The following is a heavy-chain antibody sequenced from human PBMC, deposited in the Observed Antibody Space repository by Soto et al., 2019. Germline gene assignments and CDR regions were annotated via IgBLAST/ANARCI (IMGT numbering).Heavy chain of an antibody. CDR3: ASPHSDFWSGSEY. D-gene: IGHD3-3*01. J-gene: IGHJ4*02. CDR1: GFSFSSYA. CDR2: INDNGVTT. V-gene: IGHV3-23*01. Sequence: GGSLRHSCASSGFSFSSYAMSWVRQATGKGLEWVSAINDNGVTTYYADSVKGRFTISRDNSKNTLYLQMNTLRAEDTARYYCASPHSDFWSGSEYWGQETLVTV.